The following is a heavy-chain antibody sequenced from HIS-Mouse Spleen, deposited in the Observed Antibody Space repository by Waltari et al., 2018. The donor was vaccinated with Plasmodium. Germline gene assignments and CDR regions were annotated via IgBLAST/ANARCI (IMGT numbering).Heavy chain of an antibody. J-gene: IGHJ4*02. D-gene: IGHD6-6*01. CDR3: ARGGYSSSSYYFDY. CDR1: GGPISSYD. Sequence: QVQLQASGPGLVQPSETLSLTCTVSGGPISSYDWSWFRQPPGKGLEWIAYIYYSGSTNYNPSLKSRVTISVDTSKNQFSLKLSSVTAADTAVFYCARGGYSSSSYYFDYWGQGTLVTVSS. CDR2: IYYSGST. V-gene: IGHV4-59*01.